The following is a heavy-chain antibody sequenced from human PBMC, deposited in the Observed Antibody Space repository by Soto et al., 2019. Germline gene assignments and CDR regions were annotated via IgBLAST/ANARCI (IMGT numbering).Heavy chain of an antibody. J-gene: IGHJ6*03. CDR1: GGSISSYY. Sequence: SETLSLTCTVSGGSISSYYWSWIRQPPGKGLEWIGYIYYSGSTNYNPSLKSRVTISVDTSKNQFSLKLSSVTAADTAVYYWSRQFRSDYIWGSYRYTFENDYYYMDVWGKGTTVTVSS. D-gene: IGHD3-16*02. CDR3: SRQFRSDYIWGSYRYTFENDYYYMDV. CDR2: IYYSGST. V-gene: IGHV4-59*08.